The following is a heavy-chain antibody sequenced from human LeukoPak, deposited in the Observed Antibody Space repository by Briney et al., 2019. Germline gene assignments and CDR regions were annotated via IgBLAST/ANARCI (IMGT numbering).Heavy chain of an antibody. CDR1: GFTVRSTY. J-gene: IGHJ6*03. V-gene: IGHV3-53*01. D-gene: IGHD3-10*01. Sequence: PGGSLRLSCAASGFTVRSTYMSWVRQAPGKGLEWVSIIYAGGDTYYADSVKGRFTFSRDNSKNTLYLQMNSLRAEDTAVYYCAREKTGDYYYYMDVWGKGTTVTISS. CDR3: AREKTGDYYYYMDV. CDR2: IYAGGDT.